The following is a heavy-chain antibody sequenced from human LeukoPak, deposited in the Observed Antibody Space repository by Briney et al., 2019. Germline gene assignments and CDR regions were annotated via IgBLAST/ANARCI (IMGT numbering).Heavy chain of an antibody. V-gene: IGHV4-59*01. D-gene: IGHD3-16*02. CDR1: GGSISSYY. CDR2: IYYSGST. J-gene: IGHJ3*02. Sequence: PSETLSLTCTVSGGSISSYYWSWIRQPPGKGLEWIGYIYYSGSTNYNPSLKSRVTISVDTSKNQFSLKLSSVTAADTAVYYCARVFHYDYVWGSYPPASGAFDIWGQGTMVTVSS. CDR3: ARVFHYDYVWGSYPPASGAFDI.